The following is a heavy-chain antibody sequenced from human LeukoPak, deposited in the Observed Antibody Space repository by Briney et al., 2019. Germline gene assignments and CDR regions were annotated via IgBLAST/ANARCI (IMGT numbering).Heavy chain of an antibody. CDR1: GGTFSSYA. Sequence: GASVKVSCKASGGTFSSYAISWVRQAPGQGLEWMGGTIPIFGTANYAQKFQGRVTITTDESTSTAYMELSSLRSEDTAVYYCARGPLVVVNWFDPWGQGTLVTVSS. J-gene: IGHJ5*02. CDR2: TIPIFGTA. V-gene: IGHV1-69*05. CDR3: ARGPLVVVNWFDP. D-gene: IGHD2-15*01.